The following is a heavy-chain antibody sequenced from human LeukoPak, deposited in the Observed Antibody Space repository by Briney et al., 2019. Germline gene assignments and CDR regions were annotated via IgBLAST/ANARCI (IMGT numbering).Heavy chain of an antibody. Sequence: GESLKISCKGSGYSFTSYWIGWVRQMPGKGLEWMGIIYPGDSDTRYSPSFQGQVTISADKSINTAYLQWSSLKASDTAMYYCARQRTERITMVRGVIVDYWGQGTLVTVSS. D-gene: IGHD3-10*01. CDR2: IYPGDSDT. J-gene: IGHJ4*02. V-gene: IGHV5-51*01. CDR1: GYSFTSYW. CDR3: ARQRTERITMVRGVIVDY.